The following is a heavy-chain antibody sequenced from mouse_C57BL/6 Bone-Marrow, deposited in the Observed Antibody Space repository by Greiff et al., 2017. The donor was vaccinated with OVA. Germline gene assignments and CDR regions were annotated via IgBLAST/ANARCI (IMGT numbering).Heavy chain of an antibody. CDR2: INPGSGGT. J-gene: IGHJ2*01. Sequence: LVESGAELVRPGTSVKVSCKASGYAFTNYLIEWVKQRPGQGLEWIGVINPGSGGTNYNEKFKGKATLTADKSSSTAYMQLSSLTSEDSAVYFCARWGSRFFDYWGQGTTLTVSS. CDR3: ARWGSRFFDY. D-gene: IGHD1-1*01. V-gene: IGHV1-54*01. CDR1: GYAFTNYL.